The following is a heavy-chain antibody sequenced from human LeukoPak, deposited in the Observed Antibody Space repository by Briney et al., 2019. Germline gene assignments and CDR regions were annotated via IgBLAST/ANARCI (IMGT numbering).Heavy chain of an antibody. J-gene: IGHJ3*02. CDR1: GYTFTSYG. V-gene: IGHV1-18*01. Sequence: ASVKVSCKASGYTFTSYGISWVRQAPGQGLQWMAWINPDNGGTNYAQKFQGRVTLTTDPSISTAYMELSGLRSDDTAVYFCARWLMRATTRDAFDIWGQGTMVTVSS. D-gene: IGHD1-26*01. CDR2: INPDNGGT. CDR3: ARWLMRATTRDAFDI.